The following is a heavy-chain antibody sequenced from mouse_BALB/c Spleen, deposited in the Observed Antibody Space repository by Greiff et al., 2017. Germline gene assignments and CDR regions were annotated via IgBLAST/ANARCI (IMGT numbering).Heavy chain of an antibody. V-gene: IGHV5-4*02. CDR1: GFTFSDYY. D-gene: IGHD1-1*01. CDR2: ISDGGSYT. CDR3: ARTDFFYYYGRYAMDD. J-gene: IGHJ4*01. Sequence: EVQLVESGGGLVKPGGSLKLSCAASGFTFSDYYMYWVRQTPEKRLEWVATISDGGSYTYYPDSVKGRFTISRDNAKNNLYLQMSSLKSEDTAMYYCARTDFFYYYGRYAMDDWGQGTSVTVSS.